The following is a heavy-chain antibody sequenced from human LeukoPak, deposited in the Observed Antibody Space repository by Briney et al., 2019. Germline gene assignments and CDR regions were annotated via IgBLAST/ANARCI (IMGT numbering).Heavy chain of an antibody. CDR2: INPNSGGT. J-gene: IGHJ4*02. V-gene: IGHV1-2*02. CDR3: ATTFCSSTSCYFDY. D-gene: IGHD2-2*01. Sequence: GASVKVSCKASGYTFTGYYMHWVRQAPGQGLEWMGWINPNSGGTNYAQKFQGRVTMTRDTSISTAYMELSRLKSDDTAVYYRATTFCSSTSCYFDYWGQGTLVTVSS. CDR1: GYTFTGYY.